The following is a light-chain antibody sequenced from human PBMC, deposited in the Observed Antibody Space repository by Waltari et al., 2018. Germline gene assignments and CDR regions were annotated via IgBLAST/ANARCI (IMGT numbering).Light chain of an antibody. CDR2: DAS. V-gene: IGKV3-11*01. CDR1: QSVDIY. J-gene: IGKJ4*01. Sequence: ETVLTQSPATLSLSPGERATLPCRASQSVDIYFAWYQQKPGPAPRLLIHDASHRATGIPARFSGSGSGTDFTLTISSLEPEDVAVYYCQQRRNWPPLTFGGGTKVEIK. CDR3: QQRRNWPPLT.